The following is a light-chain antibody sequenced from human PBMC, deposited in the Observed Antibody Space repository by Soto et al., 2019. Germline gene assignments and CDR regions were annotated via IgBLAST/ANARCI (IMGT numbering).Light chain of an antibody. J-gene: IGLJ2*01. Sequence: QSALTQPASVSGSPGQSITISCTGTSSDVGGYNYVSWYQQHPGKAPKLMIYDVSNRPSGVSNRFSGSKSGNTASLTISGLQAEDVADYYCSSYTSSSTGFGGGTKVTVL. CDR3: SSYTSSSTG. CDR1: SSDVGGYNY. V-gene: IGLV2-14*01. CDR2: DVS.